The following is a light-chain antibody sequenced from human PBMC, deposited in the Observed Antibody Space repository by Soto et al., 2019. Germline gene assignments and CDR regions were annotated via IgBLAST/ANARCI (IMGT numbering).Light chain of an antibody. Sequence: DLPMTQSPSSLSAPVGDSVTITCRASQGINKFLAWFQQKPGTAPKSLISTASRLQSGVPSRFSGSGSGTHFTLTINNLQPEDFATYYCQQYESFPLTFGGGTRVEIK. CDR3: QQYESFPLT. J-gene: IGKJ4*01. CDR1: QGINKF. V-gene: IGKV1-16*01. CDR2: TAS.